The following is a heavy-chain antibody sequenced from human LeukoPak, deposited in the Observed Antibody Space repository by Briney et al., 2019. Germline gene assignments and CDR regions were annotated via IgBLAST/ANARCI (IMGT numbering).Heavy chain of an antibody. Sequence: SETLSLTCTVSGGSISSGDYYWRWIRQPPGKGLEWIGYIYYSGSTYYNPSLKRRVTISVDTSKNQFSLKLSSVTAEDTAVYYCARRVRLITGTPKRSYFDLWGRGTLVTVSS. CDR1: GGSISSGDYY. V-gene: IGHV4-30-4*08. CDR3: ARRVRLITGTPKRSYFDL. D-gene: IGHD1-20*01. CDR2: IYYSGST. J-gene: IGHJ2*01.